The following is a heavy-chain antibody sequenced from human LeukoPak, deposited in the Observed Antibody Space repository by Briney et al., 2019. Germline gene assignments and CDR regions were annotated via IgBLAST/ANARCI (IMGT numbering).Heavy chain of an antibody. CDR2: IGSAGGSI. J-gene: IGHJ4*02. CDR1: GFTFTSYS. Sequence: GGSLRLSCAASGFTFTSYSMNWVRQAPGKGLGWLSTIGSAGGSIFYADSVKGRFTISRDNSKSTLFLQMDSLRVEDTALYYCAKRGEVSTYYYFESWGQGALVTVSS. CDR3: AKRGEVSTYYYFES. D-gene: IGHD2/OR15-2a*01. V-gene: IGHV3-23*01.